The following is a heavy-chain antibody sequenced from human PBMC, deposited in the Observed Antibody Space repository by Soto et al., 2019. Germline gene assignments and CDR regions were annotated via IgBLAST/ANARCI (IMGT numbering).Heavy chain of an antibody. CDR3: ARIDCSGGSCLNWFDP. J-gene: IGHJ5*02. CDR1: GYTFTSYD. D-gene: IGHD2-15*01. Sequence: QVQLVQSGAEVKKPGASVKVSCKASGYTFTSYDINWVRQATGQGLEWMGWMNPNSGNTGYAQKFQGRVTMTRNTSIRTAYMELSSLRSEDTAVYYCARIDCSGGSCLNWFDPWGQGTLVTVSS. V-gene: IGHV1-8*01. CDR2: MNPNSGNT.